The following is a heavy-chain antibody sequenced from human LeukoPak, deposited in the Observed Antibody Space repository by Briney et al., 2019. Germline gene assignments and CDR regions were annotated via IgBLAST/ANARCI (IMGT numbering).Heavy chain of an antibody. CDR1: GFTVSSNY. CDR2: IFGGGST. D-gene: IGHD6-13*01. CDR3: AREYSSSWSDY. J-gene: IGHJ4*02. Sequence: GGSLRLSCAASGFTVSSNYMTWVRQAPGKGLEWVSVIFGGGSTYYSDSVKGRFTISRDNAKNSLYLQMSSLRVEDTAVYYCAREYSSSWSDYWGQGTVVTVSS. V-gene: IGHV3-66*01.